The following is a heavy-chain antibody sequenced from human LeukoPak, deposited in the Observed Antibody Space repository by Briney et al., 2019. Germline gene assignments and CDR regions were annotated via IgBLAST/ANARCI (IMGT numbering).Heavy chain of an antibody. V-gene: IGHV4-34*01. CDR2: INHSGST. CDR3: ARDHGKPSWIQPYLDY. J-gene: IGHJ4*02. Sequence: SETLSLTCAVYGGSFSGYYWSWIRQPPGKGLEWIGEINHSGSTNYNPSLKSRVTISVDTSKNQFSLKLSSVTAADTAVYYCARDHGKPSWIQPYLDYWGQGTLVTVSS. CDR1: GGSFSGYY. D-gene: IGHD5-18*01.